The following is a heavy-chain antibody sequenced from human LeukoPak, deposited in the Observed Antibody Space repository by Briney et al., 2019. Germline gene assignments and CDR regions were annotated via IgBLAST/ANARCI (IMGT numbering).Heavy chain of an antibody. Sequence: PGGSLRLSCAASGFTFSSYAMSWVRQAPGKGLEWGSAISGSGGSTYYADSVKGRFTISRDNSKNTLYLQMNSLRAEDTAVYYCASYSSSWYMFFDYWGQGTLVTVSS. CDR3: ASYSSSWYMFFDY. CDR1: GFTFSSYA. D-gene: IGHD6-13*01. CDR2: ISGSGGST. J-gene: IGHJ4*02. V-gene: IGHV3-23*01.